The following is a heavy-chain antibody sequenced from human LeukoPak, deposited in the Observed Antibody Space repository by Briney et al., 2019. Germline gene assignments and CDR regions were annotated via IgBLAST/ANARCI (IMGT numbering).Heavy chain of an antibody. Sequence: PSETLSLTCAAYGGSFSGYYWSWIRQPPGKGLEWIGEINHSGSTNYNPSLKSRVTISVDTSKNQFSLKLSSVTAADTAVYYCAADSGSYDNGVYWGQGTLVTVSS. J-gene: IGHJ4*02. CDR1: GGSFSGYY. D-gene: IGHD1-26*01. CDR3: AADSGSYDNGVY. V-gene: IGHV4-34*01. CDR2: INHSGST.